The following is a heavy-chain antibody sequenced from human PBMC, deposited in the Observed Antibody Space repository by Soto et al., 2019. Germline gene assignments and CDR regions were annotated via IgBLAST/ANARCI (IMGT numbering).Heavy chain of an antibody. CDR3: ARVDGSGSYYLYYYGMDV. D-gene: IGHD3-10*01. Sequence: QVQLQESGPGLVKPSETLSLTCTVSGGSISSYYWSWIRQPPGKGLEWFGYIYYSGSTNYNTSLKSRVTISVDTSKNQFSLKLSSVTAADTAVYYCARVDGSGSYYLYYYGMDVWGQGTTVTVSS. J-gene: IGHJ6*02. CDR2: IYYSGST. V-gene: IGHV4-59*01. CDR1: GGSISSYY.